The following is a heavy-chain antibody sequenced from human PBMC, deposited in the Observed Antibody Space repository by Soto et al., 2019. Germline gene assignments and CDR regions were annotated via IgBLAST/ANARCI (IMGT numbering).Heavy chain of an antibody. D-gene: IGHD3-22*01. CDR3: ARPIGALSTTDFTY. J-gene: IGHJ4*02. CDR2: IYPGDSDT. V-gene: IGHV5-51*01. CDR1: GYSFSRYL. Sequence: GGSPKISRKGSGYSFSRYLIRWGRQIPGKGLEWMGIIYPGDSDTRYSPSFQGQVTISADKSISTAYLQWSSLKASDTAMYYCARPIGALSTTDFTYWGQGTLVTVSS.